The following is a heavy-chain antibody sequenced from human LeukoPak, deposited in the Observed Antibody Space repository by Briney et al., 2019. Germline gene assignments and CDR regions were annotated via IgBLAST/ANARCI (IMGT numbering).Heavy chain of an antibody. Sequence: SSQTLSLTCTVSGGSISSGGYYWSWIRQHPGKGLEWIGYINYSGSTYYNPSLKSRVTISVDTSKNQFSLKLSSVTAADTAVYYCARAKGSYRGVAGPLGMDVWGQGTTVTVSS. CDR3: ARAKGSYRGVAGPLGMDV. V-gene: IGHV4-31*03. D-gene: IGHD6-19*01. CDR1: GGSISSGGYY. J-gene: IGHJ6*02. CDR2: INYSGST.